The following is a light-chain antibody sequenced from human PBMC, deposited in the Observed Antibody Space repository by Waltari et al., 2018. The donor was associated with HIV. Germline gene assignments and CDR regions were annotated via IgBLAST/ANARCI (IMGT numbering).Light chain of an antibody. J-gene: IGLJ3*02. CDR3: QSYDSSLSVV. CDR1: SSNIGAGYD. V-gene: IGLV1-40*01. Sequence: QSVLTQPPSVSGAPGQRVTISCTGRSSNIGAGYDVHWYQQLPGTAPKLLIYGNSTRPSGVPDRFAGSKSGTSASLAITGLQAEDEADYYCQSYDSSLSVVFGGGTKLTVL. CDR2: GNS.